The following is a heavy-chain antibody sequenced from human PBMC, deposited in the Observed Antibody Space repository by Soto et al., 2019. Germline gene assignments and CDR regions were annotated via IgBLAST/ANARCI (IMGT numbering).Heavy chain of an antibody. D-gene: IGHD1-20*01. J-gene: IGHJ6*02. Sequence: SETLSLTCTVSGGSISSSSYYWGWIRQPPGKGLEWIGSIYYSGSTYYNPSLKSRVTISVDTSKNQFSLKLSSVTAADTAVYYCARNGIYYYYYGMDVWGQGTTVTVSS. CDR2: IYYSGST. V-gene: IGHV4-39*01. CDR1: GGSISSSSYY. CDR3: ARNGIYYYYYGMDV.